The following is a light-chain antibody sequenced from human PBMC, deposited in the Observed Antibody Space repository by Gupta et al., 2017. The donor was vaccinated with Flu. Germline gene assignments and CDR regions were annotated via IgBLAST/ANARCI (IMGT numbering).Light chain of an antibody. CDR2: SNN. CDR1: SSNIGSNY. CDR3: AESDARMNGFV. Sequence: QSVLTQPPSASGTPAQRVTISCSGSSSNIGSNYLYWYQQLPGTAPKLLIYSNNQRPSGVHDRFLCSKSGNSASPPTSGLRSEEEADDYCAESDARMNGFVFGGGTKLTVL. V-gene: IGLV1-47*02. J-gene: IGLJ3*02.